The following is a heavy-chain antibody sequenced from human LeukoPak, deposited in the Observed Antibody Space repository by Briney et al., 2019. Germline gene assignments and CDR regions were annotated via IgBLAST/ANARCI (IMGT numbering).Heavy chain of an antibody. CDR3: ARDSDIVVAFDY. CDR2: ISSSGSTI. D-gene: IGHD2-2*01. CDR1: GFTFSDYY. Sequence: PGGSLRLPCAASGFTFSDYYMSWIRQAPGKGLEWVSYISSSGSTIYYADSVKGRFTISRDNAKNSLYLQMNSLRAEDTAVYYCARDSDIVVAFDYWGQGTLVTVSS. J-gene: IGHJ4*02. V-gene: IGHV3-11*04.